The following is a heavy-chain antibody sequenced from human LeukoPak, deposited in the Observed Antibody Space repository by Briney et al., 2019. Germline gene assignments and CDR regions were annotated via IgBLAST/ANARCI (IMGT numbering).Heavy chain of an antibody. J-gene: IGHJ4*02. Sequence: SETLSLTCTGSGFSISSSSYYWGGIRQPPGKGLECIGSIDYSGSTYYNPSIKSRVTISVDTSKNQLSLKMSSVTAADTAVYYCASEYSRSWYGFDYWGQGTLVTVSS. D-gene: IGHD6-13*01. CDR3: ASEYSRSWYGFDY. V-gene: IGHV4-39*07. CDR1: GFSISSSSYY. CDR2: IDYSGST.